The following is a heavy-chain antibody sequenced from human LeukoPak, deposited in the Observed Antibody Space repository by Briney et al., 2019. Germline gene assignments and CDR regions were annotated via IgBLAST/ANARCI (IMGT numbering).Heavy chain of an antibody. D-gene: IGHD2-8*02. V-gene: IGHV1-69*06. Sequence: GSSVKVSCKASGGTFSNYAISWVRQAPGQGLEWMGGIIPIFGTANYAQKFRGRVTITADKSTRTAYMELSSLRSEDTAIYYCATYRQVLLPFESWGQGTLVTVSS. CDR1: GGTFSNYA. J-gene: IGHJ4*02. CDR3: ATYRQVLLPFES. CDR2: IIPIFGTA.